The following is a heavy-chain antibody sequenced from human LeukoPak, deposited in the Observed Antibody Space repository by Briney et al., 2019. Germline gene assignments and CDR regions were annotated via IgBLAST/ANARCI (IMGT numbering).Heavy chain of an antibody. D-gene: IGHD2-15*01. CDR2: IYDSGST. V-gene: IGHV4-30-4*01. CDR1: GASIRSGDYY. J-gene: IGHJ3*02. Sequence: PSQTLSLTCTVSGASIRSGDYYWSWIRQPPGKGLEWIGYIYDSGSTYYNPSLKSRITISVDTSENRFSLRLSSVTATDTAVYYCARDCSGGSCYGAFDIWGQGTMVTVSS. CDR3: ARDCSGGSCYGAFDI.